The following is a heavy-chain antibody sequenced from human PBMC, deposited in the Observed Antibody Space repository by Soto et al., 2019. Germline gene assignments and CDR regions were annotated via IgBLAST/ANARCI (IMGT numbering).Heavy chain of an antibody. V-gene: IGHV4-59*08. CDR3: ARHGLDGYSGPIFHY. CDR2: IYYSGST. Sequence: QVQLQESGPGLVKPSETLSLTCTVSGGSISSYYWSWVRQPPGKGLEWIGYIYYSGSTKYSHSLKSRVTISVDTSKHQFSRKLSSVTAADTAVYYCARHGLDGYSGPIFHYWGQGTLVTVSS. J-gene: IGHJ4*02. CDR1: GGSISSYY. D-gene: IGHD4-4*01.